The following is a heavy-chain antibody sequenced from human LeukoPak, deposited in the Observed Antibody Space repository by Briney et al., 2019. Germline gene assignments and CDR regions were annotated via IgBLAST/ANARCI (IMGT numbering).Heavy chain of an antibody. J-gene: IGHJ4*02. Sequence: GRSLRLSYAASGFTFSSYGMHWVRQAPGKGLEWVAVIWYDGSNKYYADSVKGRFTISRDNAKNSLYLQMNSLRAEDTAVYYCARDSGSYSFDYWGQGTLVTVSS. CDR2: IWYDGSNK. CDR1: GFTFSSYG. CDR3: ARDSGSYSFDY. V-gene: IGHV3-33*01. D-gene: IGHD1-26*01.